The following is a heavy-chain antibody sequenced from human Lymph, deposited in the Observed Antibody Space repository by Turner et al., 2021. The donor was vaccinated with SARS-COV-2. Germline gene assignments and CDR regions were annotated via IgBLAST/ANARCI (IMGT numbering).Heavy chain of an antibody. D-gene: IGHD6-19*01. Sequence: EVQLVESGGGLAKPGGSLRRSWPASGLTFIGCSMNWARQAPGKGLEWVSSITSSSSYIYSADSVKGRFTISRDNAKKSLYLQMNSLRAEDTAVYYCARGGRPPWQWLGLGNFDYWGQGTLVTVSS. CDR1: GLTFIGCS. CDR2: ITSSSSYI. CDR3: ARGGRPPWQWLGLGNFDY. J-gene: IGHJ4*02. V-gene: IGHV3-21*01.